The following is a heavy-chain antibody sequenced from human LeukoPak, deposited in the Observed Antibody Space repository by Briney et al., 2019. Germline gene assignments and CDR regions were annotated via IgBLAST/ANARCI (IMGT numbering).Heavy chain of an antibody. D-gene: IGHD2-21*02. CDR2: ISWNSGDI. CDR3: AKSRSGGACPIDY. CDR1: GFTFDDYG. J-gene: IGHJ4*02. V-gene: IGHV3-9*01. Sequence: PGGSLRLSCAASGFTFDDYGMHWVRQAPGKGLDWVSHISWNSGDIDYADSVKGRFTISRDNAKNSLYLQMNTLRTEDTALYYCAKSRSGGACPIDYWGQGILVTVSS.